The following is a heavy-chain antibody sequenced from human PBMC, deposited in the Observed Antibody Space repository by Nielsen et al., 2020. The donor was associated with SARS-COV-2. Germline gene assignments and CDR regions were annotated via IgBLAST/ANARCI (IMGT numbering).Heavy chain of an antibody. Sequence: GGSLRLSCEGSGFTFSEFYMSWIRQAPGKGLEWITHMSRSGARTKSADSVKGRFTISRDNAKNSVYLQMNSLRPDDTAVYYCARVARGETGFDAFDSWDQGTMVTVSS. CDR2: MSRSGART. CDR1: GFTFSEFY. V-gene: IGHV3-11*05. D-gene: IGHD2-21*01. J-gene: IGHJ3*02. CDR3: ARVARGETGFDAFDS.